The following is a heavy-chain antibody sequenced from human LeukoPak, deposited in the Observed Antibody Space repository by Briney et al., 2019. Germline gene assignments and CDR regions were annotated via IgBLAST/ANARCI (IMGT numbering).Heavy chain of an antibody. CDR2: IYYSGST. CDR1: GGSISSYY. D-gene: IGHD6-13*01. Sequence: SETLSLTCTVSGGSISSYYWSWIRQPPGKGLEWIGYIYYSGSTNYNPSLKSRVTISVDTSKNQFSLKLSSVTAADTAVYYCARDLRAAAGTLPAYWGQGTLVTVSS. V-gene: IGHV4-59*12. CDR3: ARDLRAAAGTLPAY. J-gene: IGHJ4*02.